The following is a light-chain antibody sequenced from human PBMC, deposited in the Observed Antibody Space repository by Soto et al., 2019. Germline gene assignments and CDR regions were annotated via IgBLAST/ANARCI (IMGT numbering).Light chain of an antibody. CDR1: QSINIH. CDR3: QQSYSTPRFT. J-gene: IGKJ3*01. CDR2: GAS. V-gene: IGKV1-39*01. Sequence: DIQMTQSPSSLSASVGDRVTITCRASQSINIHLNWYQQKPGKAPNVLIYGASSLQSGVPSRFSGNGSGTDFTLTISSLQPEDFATYYCQQSYSTPRFTFGPGTKVEI.